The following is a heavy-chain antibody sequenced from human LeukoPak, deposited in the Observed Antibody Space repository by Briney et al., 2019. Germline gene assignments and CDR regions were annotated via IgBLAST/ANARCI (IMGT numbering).Heavy chain of an antibody. V-gene: IGHV4-34*01. CDR3: AVAVAPLDPVDY. D-gene: IGHD6-19*01. CDR2: INHSGST. CDR1: GGSFSGYY. Sequence: PSETLSLTCAVYGGSFSGYYWSWIRQPPGKGLEWIGEINHSGSTNYNPSLKSRVTISVDTSKNQFSLKLSSVTAADTAVYYCAVAVAPLDPVDYWGQGTLVTVSS. J-gene: IGHJ4*02.